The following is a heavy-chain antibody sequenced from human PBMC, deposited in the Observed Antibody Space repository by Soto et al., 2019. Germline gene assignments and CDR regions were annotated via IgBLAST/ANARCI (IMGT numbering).Heavy chain of an antibody. D-gene: IGHD1-20*01. Sequence: EVELVESGGGLAQPGRSLRLSCAASGFTFDDYAMHWVRQAPGKGLQWVSGINWKSDYMGCADAVKGRFTISRDNAKNSLYLQMNSLRIEDPALYYCTRGGIIGTADAFDIWGQGTMVTVSS. V-gene: IGHV3-9*01. CDR2: INWKSDYM. J-gene: IGHJ3*02. CDR1: GFTFDDYA. CDR3: TRGGIIGTADAFDI.